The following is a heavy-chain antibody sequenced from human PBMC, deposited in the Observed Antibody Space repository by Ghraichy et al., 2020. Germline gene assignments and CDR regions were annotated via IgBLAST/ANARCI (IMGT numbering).Heavy chain of an antibody. D-gene: IGHD5-18*01. CDR1: GYTFTSYG. Sequence: ASVKVSCKASGYTFTSYGINWVRQAPGQGLEWMGWISTYNGNTNYAQKLQGRVTMTTDTSTSTAYLELRSLRSDDTAVYYCARSPKPIQIWLKWGAFDIWGQGTMVTVSS. CDR3: ARSPKPIQIWLKWGAFDI. V-gene: IGHV1-18*01. J-gene: IGHJ3*02. CDR2: ISTYNGNT.